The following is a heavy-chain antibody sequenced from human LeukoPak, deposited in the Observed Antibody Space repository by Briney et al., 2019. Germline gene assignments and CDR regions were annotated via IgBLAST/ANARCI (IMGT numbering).Heavy chain of an antibody. CDR1: GYSVSSGYY. Sequence: PSETLSLTCAVSGYSVSSGYYWGWIRQPPGKGLEWIGSIYHSGSTYYNPSLKSRVTISVDTSKNQFSLKLSSVTAADTAAYYCARPGRYCSSTSCYMDVWGKGTTVTVSS. V-gene: IGHV4-38-2*01. CDR2: IYHSGST. CDR3: ARPGRYCSSTSCYMDV. D-gene: IGHD2-2*01. J-gene: IGHJ6*04.